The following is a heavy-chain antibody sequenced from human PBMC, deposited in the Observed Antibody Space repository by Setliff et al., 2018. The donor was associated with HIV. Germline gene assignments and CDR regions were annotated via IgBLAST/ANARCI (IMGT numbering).Heavy chain of an antibody. D-gene: IGHD5-18*01. CDR1: GGSISSDY. V-gene: IGHV4-59*01. Sequence: PSETLSLTCTVSGGSISSDYWSWIRQPPGKGLEWIGYIYYSGSTNYNPSLKSRVTISVATSKNQFSLKLNSVTTADTAVYYCARDSGYSFGFNYFDYWGQGTMVTVSS. CDR2: IYYSGST. J-gene: IGHJ4*03. CDR3: ARDSGYSFGFNYFDY.